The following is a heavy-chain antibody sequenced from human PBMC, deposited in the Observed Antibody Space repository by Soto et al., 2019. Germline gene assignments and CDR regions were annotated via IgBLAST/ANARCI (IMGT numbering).Heavy chain of an antibody. J-gene: IGHJ4*02. CDR2: ISNSGST. V-gene: IGHV4-30-4*01. CDR1: VGSVTSDEDY. Sequence: SETLSLACTFSVGSVTSDEDYWTWIRQPPGKGLEWIGYISNSGSTGYNPSLKTRLSMSVDRSKNQFTLRLTSVTAADTAVYFCATESGSTYGYFDHWGQGTQVTVSS. D-gene: IGHD5-18*01. CDR3: ATESGSTYGYFDH.